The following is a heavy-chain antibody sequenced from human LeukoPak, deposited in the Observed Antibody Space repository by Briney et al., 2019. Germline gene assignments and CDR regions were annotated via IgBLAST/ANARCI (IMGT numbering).Heavy chain of an antibody. D-gene: IGHD2-21*02. Sequence: PGGSLRLSCAASGFTFTDFYMNWVRQAPGKGLEWVSWISPTSSYMYYADSVKGRFTISRGNYKNKLFLQMNSLRAEDTALYYCAKGYRASFTCYSRFDPWGQGTLVTVSS. CDR3: AKGYRASFTCYSRFDP. CDR2: ISPTSSYM. V-gene: IGHV3-21*04. CDR1: GFTFTDFY. J-gene: IGHJ5*02.